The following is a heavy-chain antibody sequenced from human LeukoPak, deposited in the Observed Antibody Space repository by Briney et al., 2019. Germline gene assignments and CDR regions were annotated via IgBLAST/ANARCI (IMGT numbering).Heavy chain of an antibody. Sequence: GGSLRLSCAASGFTVSSNYMSWVRQAPGKGLEWVSVIYSGGSTYYADSVKGRFTISRDNSKNTLYLQMNSLRAEDTAVYYCARGPGGATGVFDYWGQGTLVTVSS. J-gene: IGHJ4*02. CDR3: ARGPGGATGVFDY. D-gene: IGHD1-26*01. CDR2: IYSGGST. CDR1: GFTVSSNY. V-gene: IGHV3-66*01.